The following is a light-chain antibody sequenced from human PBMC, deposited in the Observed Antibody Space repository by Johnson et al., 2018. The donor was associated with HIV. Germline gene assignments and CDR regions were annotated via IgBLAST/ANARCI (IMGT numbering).Light chain of an antibody. Sequence: QPVLTQPPSMSAAPGQKVTISCSGSSSNIGNNYVSWYQQLPGTAPKLLIYDNNKRPSGIPDRFSGSKSGTSATLGITGLPTGAEADYYCGTWDSSLSARYVFGTGTKVTVL. V-gene: IGLV1-51*01. J-gene: IGLJ1*01. CDR1: SSNIGNNY. CDR2: DNN. CDR3: GTWDSSLSARYV.